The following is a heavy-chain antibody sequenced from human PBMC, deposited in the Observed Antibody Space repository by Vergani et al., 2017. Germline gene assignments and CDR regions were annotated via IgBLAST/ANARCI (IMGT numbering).Heavy chain of an antibody. V-gene: IGHV3-23*01. CDR1: GFTFSSYA. CDR2: ISGSGGST. CDR3: AKAGIVVPAAITCIRVYYYYYMDV. Sequence: EVQLLESGGGLVQPGGSLRLSCAASGFTFSSYAMSWVRQAPGKGLEWVSAISGSGGSTYYADSVKGRFTISRDNSKNTLYLQMNSRRAEDTAVYYCAKAGIVVPAAITCIRVYYYYYMDVWGKGTTVTVSS. J-gene: IGHJ6*03. D-gene: IGHD2-2*01.